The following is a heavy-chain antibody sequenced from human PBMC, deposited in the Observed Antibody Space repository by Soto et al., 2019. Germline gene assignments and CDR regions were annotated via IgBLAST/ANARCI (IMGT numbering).Heavy chain of an antibody. J-gene: IGHJ4*02. CDR1: GYTFTSYG. CDR3: GRDSYDFWSGYYTFDY. D-gene: IGHD3-3*01. Sequence: QVQLVQSGAEVKKPGASVKVSCKASGYTFTSYGISWVRQAPGQGREWLGWISAYNGNTNYAQKLQGRVTMTTDTSTSTADMELRSLRSDDTAVYYCGRDSYDFWSGYYTFDYWGQGTLVTVSS. CDR2: ISAYNGNT. V-gene: IGHV1-18*01.